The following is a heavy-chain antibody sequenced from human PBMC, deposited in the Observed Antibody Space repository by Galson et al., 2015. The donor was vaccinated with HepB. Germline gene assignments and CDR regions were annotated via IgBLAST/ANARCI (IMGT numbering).Heavy chain of an antibody. J-gene: IGHJ4*02. V-gene: IGHV3-23*01. CDR3: AKDRIQLWSHRVNPFDY. CDR2: ISGSGGST. D-gene: IGHD5-18*01. CDR1: GFTFSSYA. Sequence: SLRLSCAASGFTFSSYAMSWVRQAPGKGLEWVSAISGSGGSTYYADSVKGRFTISRDNSKNTLYLQMNSLRAEDTAVYYCAKDRIQLWSHRVNPFDYWGQGTLVTVSS.